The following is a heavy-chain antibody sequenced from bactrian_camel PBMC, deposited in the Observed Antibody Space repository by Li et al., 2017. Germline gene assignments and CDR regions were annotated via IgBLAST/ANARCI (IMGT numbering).Heavy chain of an antibody. J-gene: IGHJ4*01. V-gene: IGHV3S59*01. CDR2: VDSDGIA. CDR3: AAGSLRFCNLARHLYSY. Sequence: DVQLVESGGGSVQAGGSLTLSYAASGYTASSNCMGWLRQAPGKEREGVAAVDSDGIASYTDSVKGRFTVSRDNAENTLYLQMDSLKPEDTAMYYCAAGSLRFCNLARHLYSYFGQGTQVTVS. D-gene: IGHD1*01. CDR1: GYTASSNC.